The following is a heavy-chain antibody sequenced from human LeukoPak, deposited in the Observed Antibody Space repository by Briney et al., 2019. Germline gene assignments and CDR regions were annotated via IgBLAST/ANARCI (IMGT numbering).Heavy chain of an antibody. CDR2: ISSSSSYI. Sequence: GSLRLSCAASGFTFSSYSMNWVRQAPGKGLEWVSSISSSSSYIYYADSVKGRFTISRDNAKNSLYLQMNSLRAEDTAVYYCASRYSYGPEGFDYWGQGTLVTVSS. CDR3: ASRYSYGPEGFDY. J-gene: IGHJ4*02. CDR1: GFTFSSYS. D-gene: IGHD5-18*01. V-gene: IGHV3-21*01.